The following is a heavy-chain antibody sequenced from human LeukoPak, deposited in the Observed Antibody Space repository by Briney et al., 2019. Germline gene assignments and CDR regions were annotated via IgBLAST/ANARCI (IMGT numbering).Heavy chain of an antibody. CDR3: ARGGYFDYFDY. Sequence: PSETLSLTCAVYGGSFSGYYWSWIRQPPGKGLEWIGEINHSGNTNSNPSLKSRVTMSVDTSKDQFSLKLSSVTAADTAVYYCARGGYFDYFDYWGQGTLVTVSS. D-gene: IGHD3-9*01. CDR1: GGSFSGYY. CDR2: INHSGNT. V-gene: IGHV4-34*01. J-gene: IGHJ4*02.